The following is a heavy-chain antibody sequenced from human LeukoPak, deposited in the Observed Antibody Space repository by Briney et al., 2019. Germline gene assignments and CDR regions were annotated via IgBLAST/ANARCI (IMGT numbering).Heavy chain of an antibody. CDR1: GYTFTSHD. CDR2: MSPNSGDT. V-gene: IGHV1-8*01. D-gene: IGHD3-22*01. J-gene: IGHJ5*02. Sequence: ASVKVSCKASGYTFTSHDINWVRQATGQGLEWMGWMSPNSGDTGYAQKFQGRVTMTSDSSISTAYMELSSLRSEDTAVYYCARNGGYYDSSGYRDHNWFDPWGQGTLVTVSS. CDR3: ARNGGYYDSSGYRDHNWFDP.